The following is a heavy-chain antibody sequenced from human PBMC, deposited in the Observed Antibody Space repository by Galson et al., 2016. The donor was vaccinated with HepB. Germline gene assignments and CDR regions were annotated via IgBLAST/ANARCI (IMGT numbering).Heavy chain of an antibody. Sequence: SVRLSCAASGITFSNYGMHWVRQAPGKGLEWVALIWNDGTSKYYVDSVKGRFTISRDNSKNTLNLQMNSLRAEDTAVYYCAKVATPNRNYENWCDSWGQGTLVTVSS. CDR2: IWNDGTSK. CDR1: GITFSNYG. CDR3: AKVATPNRNYENWCDS. D-gene: IGHD4-11*01. V-gene: IGHV3-33*06. J-gene: IGHJ5*01.